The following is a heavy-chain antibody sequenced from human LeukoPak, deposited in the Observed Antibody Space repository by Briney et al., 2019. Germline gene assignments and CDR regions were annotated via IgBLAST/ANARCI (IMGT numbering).Heavy chain of an antibody. CDR2: ISGSGGST. CDR1: GFTFSSYS. D-gene: IGHD3-3*01. V-gene: IGHV3-23*01. Sequence: PGGSLRLSCAASGFTFSSYSMSWVRQAPGKGLEWVSAISGSGGSTYYADSVKGRFTISRDNSKNTLYLQMNSLRAEDTAVYYCAKLSADYDFWSGYYIPGPSRMDVWGQGTTVTVSS. CDR3: AKLSADYDFWSGYYIPGPSRMDV. J-gene: IGHJ6*02.